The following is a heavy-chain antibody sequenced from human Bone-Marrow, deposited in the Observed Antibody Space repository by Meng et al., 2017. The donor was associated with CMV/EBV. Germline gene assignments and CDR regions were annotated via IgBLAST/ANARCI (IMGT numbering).Heavy chain of an antibody. V-gene: IGHV3-43*01. CDR2: INWDGTFP. J-gene: IGHJ6*02. CDR1: GFTFDDYY. CDR3: AKDKGRESFYGLNV. D-gene: IGHD3-10*01. Sequence: GESLKISCVASGFTFDDYYIHWVRQVPGKGLGWVYLINWDGTFPSYAVSVRGRFTMSRDNSRNSVFLQMNSLRIEDTALYYCAKDKGRESFYGLNVWGRGTTVTVSS.